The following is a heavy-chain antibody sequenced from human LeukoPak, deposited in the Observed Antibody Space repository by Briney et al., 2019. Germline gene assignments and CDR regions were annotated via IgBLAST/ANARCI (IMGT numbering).Heavy chain of an antibody. V-gene: IGHV3-30-3*01. CDR3: ARDSYGMDV. CDR1: GFTFSAYA. CDR2: ISYDGSNK. Sequence: PGRSLRLSCAASGFTFSAYAMHWVRQAPGKGLEWVAVISYDGSNKHYADSVKGRFTISRDNSKNTLYLQMNSPRAEDTAVYYCARDSYGMDVWGQGTTVTVSS. J-gene: IGHJ6*02.